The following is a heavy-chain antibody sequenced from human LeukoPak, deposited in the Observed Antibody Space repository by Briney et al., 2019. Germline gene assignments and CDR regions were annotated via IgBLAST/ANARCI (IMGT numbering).Heavy chain of an antibody. V-gene: IGHV1-3*01. CDR3: ARDGSSWYPYYYYGMDV. CDR1: GYTFTSYA. CDR2: INAGNGNT. Sequence: ASVKVSCKASGYTFTSYAMHWVRQAPGQRLEWMGWINAGNGNTKYSQKFQGWVTMTRDTSISTAYMELSRLRSDDTAVYYCARDGSSWYPYYYYGMDVWGQGTTVTVSS. D-gene: IGHD6-13*01. J-gene: IGHJ6*02.